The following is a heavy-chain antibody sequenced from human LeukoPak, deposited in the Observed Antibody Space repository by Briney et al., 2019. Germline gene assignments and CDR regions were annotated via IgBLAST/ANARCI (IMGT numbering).Heavy chain of an antibody. CDR3: AKGVVVSDY. J-gene: IGHJ4*02. D-gene: IGHD3-22*01. V-gene: IGHV4-34*01. CDR1: GGSFSGYY. CDR2: INHSGST. Sequence: PETLSLTCAVYGGSFSGYYWSWIRQPPGKGLEWIGEINHSGSTHYNPPLKNRVTITVDTSKNQLSLNLSSVTAADTAVYYCAKGVVVSDYWGRGALVSVSS.